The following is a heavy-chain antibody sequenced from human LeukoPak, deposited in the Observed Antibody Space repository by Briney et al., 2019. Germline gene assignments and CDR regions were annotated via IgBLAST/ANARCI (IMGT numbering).Heavy chain of an antibody. J-gene: IGHJ4*02. CDR2: ISYDGSNK. Sequence: PGGSLRLSCAASGFTFSSYAMHWVRQAPGKGLEWVAVISYDGSNKYYADSVKGRFTISRDNSKNTLYLQMNSLRAEDTAVYYCARDTHGSEPTLDYWGQGTLVTVSS. V-gene: IGHV3-30-3*01. D-gene: IGHD5-24*01. CDR3: ARDTHGSEPTLDY. CDR1: GFTFSSYA.